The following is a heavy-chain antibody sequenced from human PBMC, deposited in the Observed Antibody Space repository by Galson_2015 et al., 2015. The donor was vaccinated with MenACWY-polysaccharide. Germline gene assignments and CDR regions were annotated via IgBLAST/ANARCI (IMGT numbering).Heavy chain of an antibody. V-gene: IGHV3-23*01. CDR3: GRGVDSGYDFWSGELEY. CDR1: GFTFSSYA. J-gene: IGHJ4*02. Sequence: SLRLSCAASGFTFSSYAMSWVRQAPGKGLEWVSAISGSTYYADSVKGRFTISRDNSKNTLYLQMNSLRAEDTAVYYCGRGVDSGYDFWSGELEYWGQGTLVTVSS. CDR2: ISGST. D-gene: IGHD3-3*01.